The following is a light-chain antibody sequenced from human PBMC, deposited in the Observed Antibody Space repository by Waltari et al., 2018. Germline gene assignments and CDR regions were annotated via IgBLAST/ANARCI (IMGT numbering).Light chain of an antibody. V-gene: IGLV2-23*02. CDR1: SSDIGNYNF. CDR2: DVS. Sequence: QSALTQPASVSGSPGQSITISCTGTSSDIGNYNFVSWYQHQPGQAPKLVIYDVSARPSGFSNRFSCSKSGNTASLTISGLQPEDEADYYCCSYVDTTSWLFGGGTKLTVL. J-gene: IGLJ3*02. CDR3: CSYVDTTSWL.